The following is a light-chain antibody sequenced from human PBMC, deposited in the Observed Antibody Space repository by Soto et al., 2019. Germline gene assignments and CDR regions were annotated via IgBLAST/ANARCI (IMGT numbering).Light chain of an antibody. V-gene: IGLV2-8*01. CDR3: SSYGGYNNVV. J-gene: IGLJ1*01. CDR1: SSDVGGYNY. CDR2: EVN. Sequence: QSVLTQPPSASGTPGQGVTISCSGTSSDVGGYNYVSWFQQHPGKAPKLIIHEVNQRPSGVPDRFSGSKSGNTASLTVSGLQAEDEGTYYCSSYGGYNNVVFGTGTKLTVL.